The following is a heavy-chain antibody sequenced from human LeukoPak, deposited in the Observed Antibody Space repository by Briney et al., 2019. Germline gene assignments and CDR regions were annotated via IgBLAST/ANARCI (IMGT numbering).Heavy chain of an antibody. CDR2: ISGSGGST. CDR3: AKDPDAGYSSGYMYYFDY. D-gene: IGHD6-19*01. Sequence: GRSLRLSCAASGFTFSSYSMSCVRQAPGKGLEWVSAISGSGGSTYYADSVKGRFTISRDNSKNTLYLQMNSLRAEDTAVYYCAKDPDAGYSSGYMYYFDYWGQGTLVTVFS. CDR1: GFTFSSYS. J-gene: IGHJ4*02. V-gene: IGHV3-23*01.